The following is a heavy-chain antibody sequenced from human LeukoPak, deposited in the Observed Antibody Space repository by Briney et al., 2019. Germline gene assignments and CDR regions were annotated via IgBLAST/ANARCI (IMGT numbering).Heavy chain of an antibody. J-gene: IGHJ4*02. Sequence: GGSLRLSCAASGFTFSSSAMSWVRQVPGKGLEWVSGISASGGSTYYADSVKGRFTISRDNSKNTLYLQMNSLRAEDTAVYYCAKEGYNYFDYWGQGTLVTVSS. CDR1: GFTFSSSA. D-gene: IGHD5-24*01. CDR3: AKEGYNYFDY. CDR2: ISASGGST. V-gene: IGHV3-23*01.